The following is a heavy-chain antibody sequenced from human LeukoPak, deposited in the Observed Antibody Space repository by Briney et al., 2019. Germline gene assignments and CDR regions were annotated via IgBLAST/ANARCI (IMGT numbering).Heavy chain of an antibody. D-gene: IGHD1-26*01. CDR1: GFTVSSNH. J-gene: IGHJ4*02. V-gene: IGHV3-66*02. Sequence: HAGGSLRLSCAASGFTVSSNHKSWVRQAPGKGLEWVSVIYSGGSTYYADSVKGRFTISRDNSKNTLYLQMNSLRAEDTAVYYCARGVVRGSYFWPHDYWGQGTLVTVSS. CDR3: ARGVVRGSYFWPHDY. CDR2: IYSGGST.